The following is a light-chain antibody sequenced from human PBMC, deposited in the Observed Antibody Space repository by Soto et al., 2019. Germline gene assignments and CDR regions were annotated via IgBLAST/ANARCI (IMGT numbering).Light chain of an antibody. CDR2: GAF. CDR1: QSISGT. Sequence: EVVMTQSPATLSVSPGERVTLSCRASQSISGTLAWYQQKPGQAPRLLIYGAFTRATGIPDRFSGSGSGTEFILTISSLQSEDFAVYYCQEYNTWPWTFGQGTKVDIK. J-gene: IGKJ1*01. V-gene: IGKV3-15*01. CDR3: QEYNTWPWT.